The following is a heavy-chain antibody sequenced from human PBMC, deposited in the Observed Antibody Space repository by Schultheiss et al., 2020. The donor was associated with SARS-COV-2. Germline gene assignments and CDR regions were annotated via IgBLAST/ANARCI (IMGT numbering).Heavy chain of an antibody. Sequence: SETLSLTCTVSGGSISSYYWSWIRQPAGKGLEWIGEINHSGSTYYNPSLKSRVTISVDRSKNQFSLKLSSVTAADTAVYYCARAGQLVTNWFDPWGQGTLVTVSS. V-gene: IGHV4-59*12. CDR1: GGSISSYY. J-gene: IGHJ5*02. CDR3: ARAGQLVTNWFDP. CDR2: INHSGST. D-gene: IGHD6-13*01.